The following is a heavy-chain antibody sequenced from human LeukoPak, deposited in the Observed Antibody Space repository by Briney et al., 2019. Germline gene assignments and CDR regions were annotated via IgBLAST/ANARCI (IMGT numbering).Heavy chain of an antibody. CDR3: VRTRRLVIDY. CDR2: IYYSGST. Sequence: SETLSLTCTVSGGSIRSDDYYWNWIRQPPGKGLEWIGYIYYSGSTYYNPSLKSRITMSVDTSKNQFSLKLSSVTAADTAVYYRVRTRRLVIDYWGQGTLVTVSS. D-gene: IGHD1-26*01. J-gene: IGHJ4*02. CDR1: GGSIRSDDYY. V-gene: IGHV4-30-4*08.